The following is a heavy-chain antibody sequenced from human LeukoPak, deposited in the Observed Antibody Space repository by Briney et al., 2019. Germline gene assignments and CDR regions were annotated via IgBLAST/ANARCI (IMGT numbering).Heavy chain of an antibody. CDR2: IKGDESER. V-gene: IGHV3-7*03. D-gene: IGHD3-22*01. Sequence: GGSLRLSCAASGFTFSNYYMSWVRQAPGKGLEWVANIKGDESERYYVDSVKGRFTISRDNAKNSLYLQMNSLRAEDTAVYYCARGNYDSSGYYVDYWGQGTLVTVSS. CDR3: ARGNYDSSGYYVDY. J-gene: IGHJ4*02. CDR1: GFTFSNYY.